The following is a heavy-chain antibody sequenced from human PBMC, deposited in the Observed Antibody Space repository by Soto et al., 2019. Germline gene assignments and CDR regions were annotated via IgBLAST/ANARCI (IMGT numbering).Heavy chain of an antibody. Sequence: SETLSLTCTVSCGSISSYYWSWIRQPPGEGLEWIGYIYYSGSTNYNPSLKSRVTISVDTSKNQFSLKLRSVTAADTAVYYCARVAEMVRGVIFYAFDIWGQGTMVTVSS. CDR2: IYYSGST. CDR1: CGSISSYY. D-gene: IGHD3-10*01. J-gene: IGHJ3*02. CDR3: ARVAEMVRGVIFYAFDI. V-gene: IGHV4-59*01.